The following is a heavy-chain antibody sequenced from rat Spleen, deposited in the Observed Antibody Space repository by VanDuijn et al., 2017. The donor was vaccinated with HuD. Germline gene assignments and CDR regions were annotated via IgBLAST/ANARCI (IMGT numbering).Heavy chain of an antibody. CDR3: ARDTNYFDY. V-gene: IGHV5-31*01. J-gene: IGHJ2*01. Sequence: EVQLVESGGGLVQPGRSLKLSCVASGFTFNNYWMTWIRQAPGKGLECIASITTTGGTTYYSDSVKDRFTISRDNTKNTLYLQMNSLRSEDTATYYCARDTNYFDYWGHGVMVTVSS. CDR2: ITTTGGTT. CDR1: GFTFNNYW.